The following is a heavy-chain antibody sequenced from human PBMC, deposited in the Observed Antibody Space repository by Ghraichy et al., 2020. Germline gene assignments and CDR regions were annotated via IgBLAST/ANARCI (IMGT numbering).Heavy chain of an antibody. Sequence: GGSLRLSCAASGFTFSSYWMSWVRQAPGKGLEWVANIKQDGSEKYYVDSVKGRFTISRDNAKNSLYLQMNSLRAEDTAVYYCARDSLSEWEPPPADWGQGTLVTVSS. J-gene: IGHJ4*02. D-gene: IGHD1-26*01. CDR2: IKQDGSEK. CDR3: ARDSLSEWEPPPAD. V-gene: IGHV3-7*01. CDR1: GFTFSSYW.